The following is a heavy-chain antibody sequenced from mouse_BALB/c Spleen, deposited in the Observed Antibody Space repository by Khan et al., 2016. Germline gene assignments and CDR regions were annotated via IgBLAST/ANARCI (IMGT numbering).Heavy chain of an antibody. CDR1: GYTFSSYW. Sequence: QVQLQQSGAELMKPGASVKISCKATGYTFSSYWIEWVKQRPGHGLEWIGEILPGSGSTNYNEKLKGKATFTADTSSNTAYIQHSSLTSEDSAVYYCARATGRGSWFAYWGQGTLVTVSA. J-gene: IGHJ3*01. CDR3: ARATGRGSWFAY. D-gene: IGHD4-1*02. CDR2: ILPGSGST. V-gene: IGHV1-9*01.